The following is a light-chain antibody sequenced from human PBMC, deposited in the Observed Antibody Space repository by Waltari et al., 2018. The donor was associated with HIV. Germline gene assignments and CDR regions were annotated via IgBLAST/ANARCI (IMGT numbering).Light chain of an antibody. CDR1: ALANHY. J-gene: IGLJ3*02. CDR2: KDT. V-gene: IGLV3-25*03. CDR3: QSGGSSGSWV. Sequence: SNELTQPPSVSVSPGQTARITCSGDALANHYTYWFQQKPGQAPVLVIYKDTERPSGIPVLFSGSRSGTTVKLTISGVQAEDEADYYCQSGGSSGSWVFGGGTKLTVL.